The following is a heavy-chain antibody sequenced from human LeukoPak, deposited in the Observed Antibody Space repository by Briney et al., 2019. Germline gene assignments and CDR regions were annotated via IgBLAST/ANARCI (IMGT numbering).Heavy chain of an antibody. Sequence: PGGSLRLSCSASGFMFSNSWMTWVRQAPGKGLEWVANIRQDGSEKSYVDSVKGRFTISRDNAKNSLYLQMNSLRVEDTAVYYCASERIAAGGTADWFDPWGQGTLVTVSS. J-gene: IGHJ5*02. V-gene: IGHV3-7*01. D-gene: IGHD6-13*01. CDR3: ASERIAAGGTADWFDP. CDR2: IRQDGSEK. CDR1: GFMFSNSW.